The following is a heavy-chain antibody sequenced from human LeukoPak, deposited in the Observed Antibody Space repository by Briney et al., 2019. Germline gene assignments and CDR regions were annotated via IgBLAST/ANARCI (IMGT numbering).Heavy chain of an antibody. V-gene: IGHV1-46*01. CDR2: INPSGGST. CDR1: GYTFTSYY. CDR3: ARVSFRGDCPRS. D-gene: IGHD2-21*02. Sequence: ASVKVSCKASGYTFTSYYTHWVRQAPGQGLEWMGIINPSGGSTSYAQKFQGRVTMTRDTSTSTVYMELSSLRSEDTAVYYCARVSFRGDCPRSWGQGTLVTVSS. J-gene: IGHJ5*02.